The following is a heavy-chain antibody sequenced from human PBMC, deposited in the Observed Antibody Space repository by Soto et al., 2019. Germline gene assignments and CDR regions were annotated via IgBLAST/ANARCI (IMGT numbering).Heavy chain of an antibody. V-gene: IGHV1-18*04. Sequence: ASVKVSCKASGYTFTSYGISWVRQAPGQGLEWMGWISAYNGNTNYAQKLQGRVTMTTDTSTSTAYMEPRSLRSDDTAVYYCARDQDYYDILRRQNWFDPWGQGTLVTVSS. CDR1: GYTFTSYG. CDR2: ISAYNGNT. CDR3: ARDQDYYDILRRQNWFDP. D-gene: IGHD3-22*01. J-gene: IGHJ5*02.